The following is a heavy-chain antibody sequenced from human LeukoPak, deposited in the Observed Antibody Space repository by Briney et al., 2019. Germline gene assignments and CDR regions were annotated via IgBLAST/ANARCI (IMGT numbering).Heavy chain of an antibody. V-gene: IGHV4-59*11. Sequence: SETLSLTCAVSDDSLSSHYWTWIRQPPGKGLEWIGYISYIGRTNYNPSLKSRVTISIDTSKNQFSLKLTSVTAADTAVYYCGRDLVTVTKGFDIWGQGTMVSVSS. J-gene: IGHJ3*02. CDR2: ISYIGRT. CDR1: DDSLSSHY. CDR3: GRDLVTVTKGFDI. D-gene: IGHD4-17*01.